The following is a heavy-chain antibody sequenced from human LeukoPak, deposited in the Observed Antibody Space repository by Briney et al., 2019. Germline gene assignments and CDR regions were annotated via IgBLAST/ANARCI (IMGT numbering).Heavy chain of an antibody. CDR1: GFTFSTYW. Sequence: GGSLRLSCAASGFTFSTYWMSWIRQAPGKGLEWVANINQDGSEKNYVHSMRGRFTISRDNPKNSLYLQMNSLRAEDTAVYYCARDGVAAAGTDYGRQGPLVTVS. CDR2: INQDGSEK. D-gene: IGHD6-13*01. V-gene: IGHV3-7*01. J-gene: IGHJ4*02. CDR3: ARDGVAAAGTDY.